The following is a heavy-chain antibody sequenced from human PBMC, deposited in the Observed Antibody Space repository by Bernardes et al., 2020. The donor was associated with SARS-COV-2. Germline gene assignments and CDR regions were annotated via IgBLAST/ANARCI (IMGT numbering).Heavy chain of an antibody. CDR3: AHNGHQYYDFWSGYYPGLVWFDP. CDR1: GFSLSTSGVG. J-gene: IGHJ5*02. Sequence: SGPTLVKPTQTLTLTCTFSGFSLSTSGVGVGWIRQPPGKALEWLALIYWNDDKRYSPSLKSRLTITKDTSKNQVVLTMTNMDPVDTATYYCAHNGHQYYDFWSGYYPGLVWFDPWGQGTLVTVSS. D-gene: IGHD3-3*01. V-gene: IGHV2-5*01. CDR2: IYWNDDK.